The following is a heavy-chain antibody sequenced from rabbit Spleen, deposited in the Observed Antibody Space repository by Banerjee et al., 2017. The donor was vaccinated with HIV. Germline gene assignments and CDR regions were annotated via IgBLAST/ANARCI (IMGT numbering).Heavy chain of an antibody. J-gene: IGHJ2*01. V-gene: IGHV1S45*01. CDR1: GFSFSSSYW. D-gene: IGHD1-1*01. CDR2: IRTGSSGST. CDR3: SRWVSGYGSFHP. Sequence: QEQLEESGGGLVKPEGSLTLTCKASGFSFSSSYWICWVRQAPGKGLEWIACIRTGSSGSTYYASWAKGRFTISKTSSTTVTLQMTSPTAADTATYFCSRWVSGYGSFHPWGPGTLVTVS.